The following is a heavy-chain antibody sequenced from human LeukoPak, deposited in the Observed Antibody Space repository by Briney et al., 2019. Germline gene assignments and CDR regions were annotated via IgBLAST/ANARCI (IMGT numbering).Heavy chain of an antibody. CDR1: GFTFSSYS. J-gene: IGHJ4*02. CDR3: AKDDLLTGYNLDY. Sequence: PGGSLRLSCAASGFTFSSYSMNWVRQAPGKGLEWVSSISSSSSYIYYADSVKGRFTISRDNAKNSLYLQMNSLRAEDTAVYYCAKDDLLTGYNLDYWGQGTLVTVSS. D-gene: IGHD3-9*01. CDR2: ISSSSSYI. V-gene: IGHV3-21*01.